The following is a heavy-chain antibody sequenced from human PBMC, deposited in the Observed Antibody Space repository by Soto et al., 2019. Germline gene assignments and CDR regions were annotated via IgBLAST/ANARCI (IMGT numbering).Heavy chain of an antibody. J-gene: IGHJ4*02. D-gene: IGHD3-22*01. Sequence: TGGSLRLSCVASGFTFSNYAMHWVRQTPGKGLEWVAVISHDVTNQDSADSVKGRFTIARDNSKNTLYLQMNSLRTEDTGGYYCAGGDNFYDSSGYYYWGQGTLVTVSS. CDR2: ISHDVTNQ. V-gene: IGHV3-30-3*01. CDR3: AGGDNFYDSSGYYY. CDR1: GFTFSNYA.